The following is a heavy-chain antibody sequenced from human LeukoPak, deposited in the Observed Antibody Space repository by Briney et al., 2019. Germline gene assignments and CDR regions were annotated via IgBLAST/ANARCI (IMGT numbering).Heavy chain of an antibody. CDR2: IYPGDSDT. J-gene: IGHJ4*02. V-gene: IGHV5-51*01. D-gene: IGHD3-22*01. CDR1: GYSFTNYW. CDR3: ARSQAHYYDSSGYSPAWSLSQSDY. Sequence: GESVKISCKGSGYSFTNYWIGWVRQMPGKGLEWMGIIYPGDSDTRYSPSFQGQVTISADKSISTAYLQWSSLKASDTAMYYCARSQAHYYDSSGYSPAWSLSQSDYWGQGTLVTVSS.